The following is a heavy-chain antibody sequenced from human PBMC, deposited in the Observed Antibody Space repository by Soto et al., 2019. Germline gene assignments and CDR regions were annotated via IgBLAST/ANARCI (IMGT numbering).Heavy chain of an antibody. CDR1: DGSISGHY. V-gene: IGHV4-59*11. CDR3: ATRPPGAAWYGVFDF. D-gene: IGHD6-13*01. J-gene: IGHJ4*02. CDR2: VHYSGNT. Sequence: SETLSLTCTVSDGSISGHYWSWIRQPPGKGPEWIGYVHYSGNTNYNPSLTSRVTILLDTSKNQFSLKLASVTTADTAVYYCATRPPGAAWYGVFDFWGQGKLVT.